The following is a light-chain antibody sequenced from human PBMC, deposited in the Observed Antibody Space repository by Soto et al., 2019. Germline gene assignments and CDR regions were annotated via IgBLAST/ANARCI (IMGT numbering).Light chain of an antibody. CDR2: WAS. CDR1: QSVLYSSNNKNY. CDR3: QQYFRPWT. J-gene: IGKJ1*01. V-gene: IGKV4-1*01. Sequence: DIVMTQSPDSLAVSLGERATINCKSSQSVLYSSNNKNYLAWYQQKPGQPPKLLIYWASTRESGVPDRFSGSGFGTDFTLTISSLQAEDVAVYYCQQYFRPWTFGQGTKVEIK.